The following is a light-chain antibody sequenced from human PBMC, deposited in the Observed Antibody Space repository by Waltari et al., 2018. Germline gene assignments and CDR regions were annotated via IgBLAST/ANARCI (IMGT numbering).Light chain of an antibody. CDR2: AAS. CDR3: QQYYSYPYT. V-gene: IGKV1-8*01. Sequence: AIRMTQSPSSLSASTGDRVTITLRASQGISSYLAWYQQKPGKAPKLLIYAASTLQSGVPSRFSGSGSGTDFTLTISCLQSEDFATYYCQQYYSYPYTFGQGTKLEIK. J-gene: IGKJ2*01. CDR1: QGISSY.